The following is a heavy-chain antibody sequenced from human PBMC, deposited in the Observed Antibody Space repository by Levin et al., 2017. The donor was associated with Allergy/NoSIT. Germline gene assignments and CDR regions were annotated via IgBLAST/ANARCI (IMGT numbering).Heavy chain of an antibody. Sequence: SCAASGLTFSSYGMHWVRQAPGKGLEWVAVISYDGSNKYYADSVKGRFTISRDNSKNTLYLQMNSLRAEDTAVYYCARDKGGAGSGWRRGFDYWGQGTLVTVSS. CDR2: ISYDGSNK. J-gene: IGHJ4*02. D-gene: IGHD6-19*01. CDR1: GLTFSSYG. CDR3: ARDKGGAGSGWRRGFDY. V-gene: IGHV3-30*03.